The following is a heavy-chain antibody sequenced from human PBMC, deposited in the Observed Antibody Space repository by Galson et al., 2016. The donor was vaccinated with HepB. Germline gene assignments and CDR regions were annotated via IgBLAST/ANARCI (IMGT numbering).Heavy chain of an antibody. V-gene: IGHV4-39*07. D-gene: IGHD3-3*01. CDR3: ARDHRGFWRGRFDL. CDR1: GGSINSSTYY. CDR2: IYYSGSA. Sequence: SETLSLTCSVSGGSINSSTYYWAWIRQPPGKGLEWIGYIYYSGSAYYNPSLKSRVTISVDTSKNQFSLNLSSVTAADTAVYFCARDHRGFWRGRFDLGGQGTLVTVSS. J-gene: IGHJ5*02.